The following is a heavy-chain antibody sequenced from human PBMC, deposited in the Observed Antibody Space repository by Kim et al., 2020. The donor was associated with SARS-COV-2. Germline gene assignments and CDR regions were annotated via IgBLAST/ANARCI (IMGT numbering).Heavy chain of an antibody. CDR3: ARLGTGFGPGPTDN. J-gene: IGHJ4*02. CDR1: GYTFTDYY. V-gene: IGHV1-2*02. CDR2: NNPNSGGT. D-gene: IGHD6-19*01. Sequence: ASVKVSCKASGYTFTDYYLHWVRQAPGQGLEWMGWNNPNSGGTKYAQKFQGRVSMASDTSTSTVYMELSSLRSDDTAVYFCARLGTGFGPGPTDNWGQGTLVTVSS.